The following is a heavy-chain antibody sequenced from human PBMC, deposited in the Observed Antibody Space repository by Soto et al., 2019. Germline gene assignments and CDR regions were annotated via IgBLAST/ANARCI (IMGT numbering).Heavy chain of an antibody. J-gene: IGHJ6*02. CDR2: IDSSTKYT. V-gene: IGHV3-11*03. CDR3: ARKYYYTMDG. Sequence: PGGSLRLSCEASGFTFRDYYMTWFRQAPGKGLEWLSYIDSSTKYTNYADSVKGRFTISRDTAKNSLYLQMNSLRADDTALYYFARKYYYTMDGWGQGTMVTVSS. CDR1: GFTFRDYY.